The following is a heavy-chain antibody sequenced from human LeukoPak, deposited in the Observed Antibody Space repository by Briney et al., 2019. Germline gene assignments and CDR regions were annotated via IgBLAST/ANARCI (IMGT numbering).Heavy chain of an antibody. Sequence: SETLSLTCAVSGYSISSGYYWGWIRQPPGKGLEWIGSIYHSGSTYYNPSLKSRVTISVDTSKNQFSLKLSSVTAADTAVYYCESQRRWSQGTLVTVSS. CDR1: GYSISSGYY. CDR3: ESQRR. V-gene: IGHV4-38-2*01. CDR2: IYHSGST. J-gene: IGHJ4*02.